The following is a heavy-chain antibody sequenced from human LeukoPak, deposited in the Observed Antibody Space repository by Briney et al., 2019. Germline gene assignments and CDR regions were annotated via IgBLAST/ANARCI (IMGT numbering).Heavy chain of an antibody. V-gene: IGHV4-39*07. CDR2: IYYSGST. CDR3: ARERDYYGSGSYSFDP. D-gene: IGHD3-10*01. CDR1: GGSISSSSYY. J-gene: IGHJ5*02. Sequence: SETLSLTCTVSGGSISSSSYYWGWIRQPPGEGLEWIGSIYYSGSTYYNPSLKSRVTISVDTSKNQFSLKLSSVTAADTAVYYCARERDYYGSGSYSFDPWGQGTLVTVSS.